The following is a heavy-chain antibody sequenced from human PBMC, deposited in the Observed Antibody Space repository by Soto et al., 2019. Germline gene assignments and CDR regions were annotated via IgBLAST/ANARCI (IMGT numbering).Heavy chain of an antibody. CDR2: IWYDRSNK. Sequence: QVQLVESGGGVVQPGRSLRLSCAASGFTFSSYGMHWVRQAPGKGLEWVAVIWYDRSNKYYADSVKGRFTISRDNSKNTLYLQMNSLRAEDTAVYYCARDSIRVVPAAMFDYWGQGTLVTVSS. J-gene: IGHJ4*02. CDR3: ARDSIRVVPAAMFDY. D-gene: IGHD2-2*01. CDR1: GFTFSSYG. V-gene: IGHV3-33*01.